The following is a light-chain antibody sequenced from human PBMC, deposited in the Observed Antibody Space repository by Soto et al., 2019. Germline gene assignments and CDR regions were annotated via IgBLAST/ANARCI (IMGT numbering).Light chain of an antibody. CDR2: DVS. CDR3: SSYTSSSTLGGV. J-gene: IGLJ1*01. CDR1: SSEVGGYNY. V-gene: IGLV2-14*01. Sequence: QSVLTQPASVSGSPGQSITISCTGTSSEVGGYNYVSWYQQHPGKAHKLMIYDVSNRPSGVSNRFSGSKSGNTASLTISGLQAEDEADYYCSSYTSSSTLGGVFGTGTKVTVL.